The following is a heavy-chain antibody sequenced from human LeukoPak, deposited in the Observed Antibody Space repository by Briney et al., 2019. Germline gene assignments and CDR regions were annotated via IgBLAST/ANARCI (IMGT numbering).Heavy chain of an antibody. CDR2: ISYDESNK. J-gene: IGHJ4*02. CDR1: EFTFANYV. D-gene: IGHD6-19*01. V-gene: IGHV3-30*03. CDR3: ATTLGSGWKFDY. Sequence: GRSLRLSCAASEFTFANYVTHWVRQAPGKGLEWVAVISYDESNKRYADSVKGRFTISRDISKNTLYLQMSSLRAEDTAVYYCATTLGSGWKFDYWGQGTLVTVSS.